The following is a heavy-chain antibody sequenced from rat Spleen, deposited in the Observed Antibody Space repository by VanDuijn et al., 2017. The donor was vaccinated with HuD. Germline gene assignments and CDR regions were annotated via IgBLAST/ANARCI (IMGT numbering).Heavy chain of an antibody. D-gene: IGHD1-1*01. J-gene: IGHJ1*01. V-gene: IGHV3-3*01. CDR2: INGAGNT. CDR1: GYSITSSYR. Sequence: EVQLQESGPGLVKPSQSLSLTCSVTGYSITSSYRWNCIRKFPGNKLEWMGYINGAGNTNYNPSLKSRISITRDTSKNQFFRQVNSVTTEDTATYYCARWDYYSPRWYFDFWGPGTMVTVSS. CDR3: ARWDYYSPRWYFDF.